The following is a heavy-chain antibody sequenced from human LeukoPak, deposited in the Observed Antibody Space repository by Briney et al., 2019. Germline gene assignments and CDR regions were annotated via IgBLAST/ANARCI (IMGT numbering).Heavy chain of an antibody. J-gene: IGHJ6*03. CDR2: VNHEGDS. CDR1: GVSLRGYY. Sequence: KASDTLSLTCAVYGVSLRGYYWSWIRQSPEKGLEWIGEVNHEGDSIYSPSLKSRLTVSVDMSKNQFSLNLRSVTAADTAVYFCARGSNYVSDYYFDVWGKGTTVIVSS. CDR3: ARGSNYVSDYYFDV. D-gene: IGHD4-11*01. V-gene: IGHV4-34*01.